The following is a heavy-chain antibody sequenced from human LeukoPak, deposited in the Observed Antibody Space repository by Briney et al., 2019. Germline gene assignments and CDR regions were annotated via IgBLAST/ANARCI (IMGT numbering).Heavy chain of an antibody. V-gene: IGHV3-48*03. J-gene: IGHJ5*02. CDR1: GFTFSSYE. Sequence: GGSTRLSCAASGFTFSSYEMNWVRQAPGKGLEWVSYISSSGSTIYYADSVKGRFTISRDNAKNTLYLQMNSLRAEDTAVYYCARGVHDSSGYYRSFSDNWFDPWGQGTLVTVSS. D-gene: IGHD3-22*01. CDR3: ARGVHDSSGYYRSFSDNWFDP. CDR2: ISSSGSTI.